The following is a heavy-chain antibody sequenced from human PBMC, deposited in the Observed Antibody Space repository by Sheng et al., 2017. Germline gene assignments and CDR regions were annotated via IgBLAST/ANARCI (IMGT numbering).Heavy chain of an antibody. CDR2: IIPIFGTA. Sequence: QVLLVQSGPEVKKPGSSLKVSCKASGGTFSSYAISWVRQAPGQGLEWMGGIIPIFGTANYAQKIQGRVAITADESTSTAYMELRSLRFEDTAVYYCARSYSGYDPDLRYYMDVWGKGTTVTVSS. D-gene: IGHD5-12*01. V-gene: IGHV1-69*12. CDR3: ARSYSGYDPDLRYYMDV. J-gene: IGHJ6*03. CDR1: GGTFSSYA.